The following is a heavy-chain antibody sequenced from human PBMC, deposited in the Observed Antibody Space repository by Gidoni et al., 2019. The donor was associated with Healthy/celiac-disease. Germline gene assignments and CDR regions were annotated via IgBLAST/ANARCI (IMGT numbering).Heavy chain of an antibody. Sequence: QLQLQESGPGLVKPSETLSRTCTVSGGSISSSSYYWGWIRQPPWKGLEWIGSIYYSGSTYYNPSLKSRVTISVDTSKNQFSLKLSSVTAADTAVYYCARVPLVPAAPLRALDIWGQGTMVTVSS. V-gene: IGHV4-39*07. CDR1: GGSISSSSYY. CDR3: ARVPLVPAAPLRALDI. J-gene: IGHJ3*02. CDR2: IYYSGST. D-gene: IGHD2-2*01.